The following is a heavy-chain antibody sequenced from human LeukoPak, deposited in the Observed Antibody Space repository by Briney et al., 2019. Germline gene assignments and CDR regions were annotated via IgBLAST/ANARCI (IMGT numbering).Heavy chain of an antibody. CDR3: AKVGRRGYSGYDYFDY. CDR2: ISYDESNK. J-gene: IGHJ4*02. D-gene: IGHD5-12*01. V-gene: IGHV3-30*18. Sequence: GGSLRLSCAASGFTFSSYGMHWVRQAPGKGLEWVAVISYDESNKYHADSVKGRFTISRDNSKNTLYLQMNSLRAEDTAVYYCAKVGRRGYSGYDYFDYWGQGTLVTVSS. CDR1: GFTFSSYG.